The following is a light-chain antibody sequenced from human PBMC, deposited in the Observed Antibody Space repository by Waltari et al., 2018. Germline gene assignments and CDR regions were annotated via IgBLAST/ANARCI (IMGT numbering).Light chain of an antibody. J-gene: IGLJ3*02. Sequence: QSALTQPASVSGSPGQSITISCTGTSSDVGGYNYVSWYQQHPGKAPKLMIYGVSNRPSVVSNRFSGSKSGNTASLTISGLQAEDEADYYCSSYTSSSTLVFGGGTKLTVL. V-gene: IGLV2-14*01. CDR2: GVS. CDR1: SSDVGGYNY. CDR3: SSYTSSSTLV.